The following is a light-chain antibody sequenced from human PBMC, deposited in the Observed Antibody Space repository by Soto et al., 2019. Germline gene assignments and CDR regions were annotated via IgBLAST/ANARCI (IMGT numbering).Light chain of an antibody. CDR2: EVS. Sequence: QSALTQPPSASGSPGQSVTFSCTGTSSDVGDYNYVSWYQQHPGKAPKLMIYEVSKRPSGVPDHFSGSKSGNTASLTVSGLQPEDEADYYCSSYAGSNNLVFGGGTKVTVL. V-gene: IGLV2-8*01. CDR1: SSDVGDYNY. J-gene: IGLJ3*02. CDR3: SSYAGSNNLV.